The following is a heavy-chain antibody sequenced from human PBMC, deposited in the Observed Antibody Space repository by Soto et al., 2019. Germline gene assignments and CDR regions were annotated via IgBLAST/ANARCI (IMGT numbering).Heavy chain of an antibody. Sequence: QVQLVQSGAEVKKPGASVKVSCKASGYTFTSYGISWVRQAPGQGLEWMGWISAYNGNTNYAQKLQGRVTMTTDTSTSTAYMELRSLRSDDTAVYYCAREYDSETTVNRVGFFDLWGRGTLVTVSS. CDR1: GYTFTSYG. J-gene: IGHJ2*01. D-gene: IGHD4-17*01. CDR3: AREYDSETTVNRVGFFDL. V-gene: IGHV1-18*01. CDR2: ISAYNGNT.